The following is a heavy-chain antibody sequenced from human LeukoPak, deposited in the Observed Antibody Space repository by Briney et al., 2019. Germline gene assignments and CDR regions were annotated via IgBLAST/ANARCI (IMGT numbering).Heavy chain of an antibody. J-gene: IGHJ3*02. CDR1: GGSISSGGYS. CDR2: IYHSGST. D-gene: IGHD3-22*01. CDR3: ARGITMIVPSAFDI. Sequence: SETLSLTCAVSGGSISSGGYSWSWIRQPPGKGLEWIVYIYHSGSTYYNPSLKSRVTISVDRSKNQFSLKLSSVTAADTAVYYCARGITMIVPSAFDIWGQGTMVTVSS. V-gene: IGHV4-30-2*01.